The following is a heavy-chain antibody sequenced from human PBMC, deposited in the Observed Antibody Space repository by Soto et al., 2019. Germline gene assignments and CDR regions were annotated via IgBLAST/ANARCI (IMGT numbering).Heavy chain of an antibody. CDR2: IYYSGST. J-gene: IGHJ3*02. V-gene: IGHV4-59*01. D-gene: IGHD6-19*01. Sequence: QVQLQESGPGLVKPSETLSLTCTVSGGSISSYYWSWIRQPPGKGLEWIGYIYYSGSTNYNPSLKSRVTISVDTSKNQFSLKLSSVTAADTAVYYCARKIAVARNDAFDIWGQGTMVTVSS. CDR3: ARKIAVARNDAFDI. CDR1: GGSISSYY.